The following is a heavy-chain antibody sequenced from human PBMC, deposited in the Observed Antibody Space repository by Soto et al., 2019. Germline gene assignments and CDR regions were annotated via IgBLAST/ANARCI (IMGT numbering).Heavy chain of an antibody. CDR2: INNSGST. J-gene: IGHJ4*02. V-gene: IGHV4-34*01. Sequence: CGSCISHPKKKVREWNGEINNSGSTNYNTTLKARVTMSVDPSKNQISLKLSSGTAADTPVNTCARTSQFDYWGQGTLVTVSS. CDR1: C. CDR3: ARTSQFDY.